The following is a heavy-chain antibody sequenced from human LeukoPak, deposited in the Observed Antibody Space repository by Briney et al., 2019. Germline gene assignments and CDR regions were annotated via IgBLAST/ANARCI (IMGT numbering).Heavy chain of an antibody. J-gene: IGHJ4*02. V-gene: IGHV3-23*01. CDR3: AKDPNYDILTIFDY. CDR1: QFTFSRFA. CDR2: LSGSGTAT. D-gene: IGHD3-9*01. Sequence: GGSLRLSCEASQFTFSRFAMSWIRQAPGTGLEWVSTLSGSGTATYYADSVKGRFTTSRDNSKDTLYLQMDNLRADDTAVYYCAKDPNYDILTIFDYWGQGTLVTVSS.